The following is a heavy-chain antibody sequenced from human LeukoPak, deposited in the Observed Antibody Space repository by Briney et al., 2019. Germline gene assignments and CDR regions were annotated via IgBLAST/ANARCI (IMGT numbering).Heavy chain of an antibody. CDR2: IYYSGST. D-gene: IGHD3-16*02. CDR1: GGSISNYY. V-gene: IGHV4-59*12. J-gene: IGHJ4*02. CDR3: ARGVYDYVWGSYRYTASYYFDY. Sequence: PSETLSLTCTVSGGSISNYYWSWIRQPPGKGLEWIGYIYYSGSTNYNPSLKSRVIISVDTSKNQFSLKLSSVTAADTAVYYCARGVYDYVWGSYRYTASYYFDYWGQGTLVTVSS.